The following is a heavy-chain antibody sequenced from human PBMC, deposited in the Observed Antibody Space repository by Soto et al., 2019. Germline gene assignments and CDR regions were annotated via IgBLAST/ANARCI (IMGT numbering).Heavy chain of an antibody. CDR3: ARDSVVPDY. D-gene: IGHD2-15*01. Sequence: PSETLSLTCAVYGGSFSGYYWSWIRQPPGKGLEWIGEINHSGSTNYNPSLKSRVTISVDTSKNQFSLKLSSVTAADTAVYYCARDSVVPDYWGPGTLVTVSS. CDR1: GGSFSGYY. V-gene: IGHV4-34*01. CDR2: INHSGST. J-gene: IGHJ4*02.